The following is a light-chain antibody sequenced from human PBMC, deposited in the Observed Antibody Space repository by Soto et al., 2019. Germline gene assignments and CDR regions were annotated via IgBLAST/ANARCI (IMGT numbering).Light chain of an antibody. V-gene: IGLV2-14*01. CDR1: SSDVGGYNY. J-gene: IGLJ3*02. CDR3: SSYTSSSTVV. CDR2: EVS. Sequence: QSALTQPASVSGSPGQSITISCTGSSSDVGGYNYVSWYQHHPGKAPKLMIYEVSNRPSGVSNRFSGSKSDNTASLTISGLQSEDEADYYCSSYTSSSTVVFGGGTKLTVL.